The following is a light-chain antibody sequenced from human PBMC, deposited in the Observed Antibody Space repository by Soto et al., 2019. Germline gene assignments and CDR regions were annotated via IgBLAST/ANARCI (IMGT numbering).Light chain of an antibody. CDR3: QQYDTTPWT. CDR1: RSLSSSS. J-gene: IGKJ1*01. V-gene: IGKV3-20*01. CDR2: GAS. Sequence: EIVLTQSPGTLSLSPGERAALSCRASRSLSSSSLAWYQQKPGHSPALLIYGASRRAAGVPDRFSASHSWPSFTLTIRGLEPQVFALDFCQQYDTTPWTFGQGTTVASK.